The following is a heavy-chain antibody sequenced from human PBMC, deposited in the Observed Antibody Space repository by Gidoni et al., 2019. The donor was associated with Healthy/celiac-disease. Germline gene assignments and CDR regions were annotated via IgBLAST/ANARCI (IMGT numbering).Heavy chain of an antibody. CDR1: GSSLSSGGYY. J-gene: IGHJ6*02. V-gene: IGHV4-31*01. CDR2: HCDSGST. Sequence: QVQLQDSGPGLVKPAQTLYRTSTVYGSSLSSGGYYWRLIRQHPGKVLEWIGYHCDSGSTYYNPSLKSLVTISLDTSTNQFSLRLSSGTAADTAVYYCARDERYSGMDVWGQEPTVTVSS. CDR3: ARDERYSGMDV.